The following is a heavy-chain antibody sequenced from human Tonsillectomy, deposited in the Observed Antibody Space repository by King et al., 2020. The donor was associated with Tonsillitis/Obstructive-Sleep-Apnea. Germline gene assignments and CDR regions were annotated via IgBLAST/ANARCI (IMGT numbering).Heavy chain of an antibody. CDR3: ARGEGTMTSEWVYYFDY. V-gene: IGHV1-46*01. J-gene: IGHJ4*02. CDR2: INPSGGST. Sequence: VQLVESGAEVKKPGASVKVSCKASGYTFTSYYMHWVRQAPGQGLEWMGIINPSGGSTSYAQKFQGRVTMTRDTSTSTVYMELSSLRSEDTAVYYCARGEGTMTSEWVYYFDYWGQGTLVTVSS. D-gene: IGHD3-22*01. CDR1: GYTFTSYY.